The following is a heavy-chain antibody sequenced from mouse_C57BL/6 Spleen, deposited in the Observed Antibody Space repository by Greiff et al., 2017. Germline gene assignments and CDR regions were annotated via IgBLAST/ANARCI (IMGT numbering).Heavy chain of an antibody. Sequence: QVQLQQPGAELVKPGASVKLSCKASGYTFTSYWMQWVKQRPGQGLEWIGEIDPSDSYTNYNQKFKGKATLTVDTSSSTAYMQLSSLTYEDSAVYYCARSVYDGYYGYWGQGTTLTVSS. CDR2: IDPSDSYT. CDR1: GYTFTSYW. V-gene: IGHV1-50*01. J-gene: IGHJ2*01. D-gene: IGHD2-3*01. CDR3: ARSVYDGYYGY.